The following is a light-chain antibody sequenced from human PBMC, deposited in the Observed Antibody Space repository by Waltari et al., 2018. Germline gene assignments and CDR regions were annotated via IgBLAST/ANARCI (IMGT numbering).Light chain of an antibody. V-gene: IGLV1-44*01. J-gene: IGLJ2*01. Sequence: QSVLTQPPSASGTPGQRVTISCSGSRSNIGSNTVNWYQQLPGTAPKLLIYSNNQRPSGGPDRFSGSKSGTSASLAISGLQSEDEADYYCAAWDDSPNEYVVFGGGTKLTVL. CDR2: SNN. CDR3: AAWDDSPNEYVV. CDR1: RSNIGSNT.